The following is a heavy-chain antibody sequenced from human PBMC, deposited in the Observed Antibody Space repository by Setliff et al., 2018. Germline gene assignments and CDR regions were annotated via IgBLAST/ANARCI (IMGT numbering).Heavy chain of an antibody. CDR3: ARGFAYLSLAFFDVLRYFEGDV. J-gene: IGHJ6*02. CDR2: IYHSGST. CDR1: GDSISSTYH. Sequence: SETLSLTCNVSGDSISSTYHWGWIRQSPGKGLEWIGTIYHSGSTYYNPSLKSRVTISVDTSKNQFSLKLSSVTAADTAVYYCARGFAYLSLAFFDVLRYFEGDVWGQGTTVTVSS. D-gene: IGHD3-9*01. V-gene: IGHV4-38-2*02.